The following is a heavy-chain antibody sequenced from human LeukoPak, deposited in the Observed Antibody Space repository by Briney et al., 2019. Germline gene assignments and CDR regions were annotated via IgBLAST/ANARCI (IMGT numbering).Heavy chain of an antibody. CDR3: ARDKVSGTSGTLFDY. CDR1: GGSISSYY. D-gene: IGHD1/OR15-1a*01. CDR2: IYYSGST. Sequence: KASETLSLTCTVSGGSISSYYWSWIRQPPGKGLEWIGYIYYSGSTNYNPSLKSRVTISVDTSKNQFSLKLSSVTAADTAVYYCARDKVSGTSGTLFDYWGQGTLGTVSS. J-gene: IGHJ4*02. V-gene: IGHV4-59*01.